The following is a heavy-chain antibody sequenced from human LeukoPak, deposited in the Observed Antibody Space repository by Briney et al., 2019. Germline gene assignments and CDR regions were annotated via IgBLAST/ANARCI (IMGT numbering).Heavy chain of an antibody. Sequence: SQTLSLTCTVSGDSISSGDYYWSWIRQPAGKGLEWIGRIYTSGSTNYNPSLKSRVTISVDTSKNQFSLKLSSVTAADTAMYYCASDRIEVDAFDIWGQGTMVTVSS. D-gene: IGHD2-15*01. CDR1: GDSISSGDYY. J-gene: IGHJ3*02. CDR2: IYTSGST. CDR3: ASDRIEVDAFDI. V-gene: IGHV4-61*02.